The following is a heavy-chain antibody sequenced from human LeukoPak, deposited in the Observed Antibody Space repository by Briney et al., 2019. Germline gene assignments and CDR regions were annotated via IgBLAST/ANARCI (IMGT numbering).Heavy chain of an antibody. J-gene: IGHJ5*02. CDR3: ASRGGCSSTSGYNWFDP. D-gene: IGHD2-2*01. Sequence: PSETLSLTCTVSSGSISNSSFYWGWIRQPPGQGLEWSGSIYYSWSTYYNPFLKTRITISVDPSKHQFSLKLSAVAAADTAVYFCASRGGCSSTSGYNWFDPWGQRTLVTVSS. CDR2: IYYSWST. V-gene: IGHV4-39*07. CDR1: SGSISNSSFY.